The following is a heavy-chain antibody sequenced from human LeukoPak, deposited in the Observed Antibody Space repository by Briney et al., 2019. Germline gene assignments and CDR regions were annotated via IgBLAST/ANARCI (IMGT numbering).Heavy chain of an antibody. V-gene: IGHV1-46*01. D-gene: IGHD5-18*01. J-gene: IGHJ5*02. CDR1: GYTFTSYY. CDR3: ARDLFPPDSSGDNWFDP. CDR2: INPSGGST. Sequence: ASVKVSCKASGYTFTSYYMHWVRQAPGQGLEWMGIINPSGGSTSYAQKFQGRVTMTRDTSTSTVYMELSSLRSEDTAVYYCARDLFPPDSSGDNWFDPWGQGTLVTVSS.